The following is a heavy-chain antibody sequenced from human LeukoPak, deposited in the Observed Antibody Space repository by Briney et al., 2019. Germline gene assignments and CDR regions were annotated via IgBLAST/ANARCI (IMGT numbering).Heavy chain of an antibody. Sequence: SVKVSCKASGGTFSSYAISWVRQAPGQGLEWMGRIIPILGIANYAQKFQGRVTITADQSTSTAYMELSSLRSEDTAVYYCARDVSYGWGSSGDYWGQGTLVTVSS. D-gene: IGHD3-10*01. CDR2: IIPILGIA. J-gene: IGHJ4*02. CDR1: GGTFSSYA. V-gene: IGHV1-69*04. CDR3: ARDVSYGWGSSGDY.